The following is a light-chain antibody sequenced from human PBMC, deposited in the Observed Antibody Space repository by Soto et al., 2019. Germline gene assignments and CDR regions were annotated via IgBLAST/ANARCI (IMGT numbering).Light chain of an antibody. CDR2: DVS. V-gene: IGLV2-11*01. CDR3: CSYAGSYTV. CDR1: SSDVGGYNY. Sequence: QSALTQPRSVSGSPGQSVTISCTGTSSDVGGYNYVSWYQQHPGKAPKLMIYDVSKRPSGVPDRFSGSKSGNTASLTISGLQAEDEADYYCCSYAGSYTVFGGGTKDRP. J-gene: IGLJ2*01.